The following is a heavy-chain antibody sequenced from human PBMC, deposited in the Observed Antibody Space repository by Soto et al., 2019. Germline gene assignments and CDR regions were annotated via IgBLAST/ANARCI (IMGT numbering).Heavy chain of an antibody. D-gene: IGHD3-3*01. V-gene: IGHV3-66*01. J-gene: IGHJ6*02. CDR2: IYSAGNT. CDR1: GFTVSDYY. Sequence: PGGSLRLSCADCGFTVSDYYMSWIRQAPGKGLEWISIIYSAGNTYYADSVKGRFTISRDNSKNTLYLQMNSLGAEDTAVYYFGRVFEVGGPTINYFSVRAVGGQGTTVPVS. CDR3: GRVFEVGGPTINYFSVRAV.